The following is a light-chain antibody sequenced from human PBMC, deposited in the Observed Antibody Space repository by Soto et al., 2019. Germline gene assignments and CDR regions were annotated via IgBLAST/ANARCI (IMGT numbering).Light chain of an antibody. CDR1: QGVSSDY. CDR3: QQYGSSPLT. Sequence: EIVLTQSPGTLSLSPGEGATLSCRARQGVSSDYLAWYQQKPGQTPTLLIYRASSRATGIPDSFSGSGSGTDFTLTISTLEPEDFAVYYCQQYGSSPLTFGGGTKVEIK. J-gene: IGKJ4*01. V-gene: IGKV3-20*01. CDR2: RAS.